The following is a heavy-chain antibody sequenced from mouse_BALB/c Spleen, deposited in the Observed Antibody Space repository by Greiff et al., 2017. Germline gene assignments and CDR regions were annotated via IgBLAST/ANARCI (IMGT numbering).Heavy chain of an antibody. J-gene: IGHJ4*01. V-gene: IGHV1-67*01. CDR1: GYTFTDYA. CDR3: ARTADAMDY. Sequence: VQLQQSGPELVRPGVSVKISCKGSGYTFTDYAMHWVKQSHAKSLEWIGVISTYYGNTNYNQKFKGKATMTVDKSSSTAYMELARLTSEDSAIYYCARTADAMDYWGQGTSVTVSS. CDR2: ISTYYGNT.